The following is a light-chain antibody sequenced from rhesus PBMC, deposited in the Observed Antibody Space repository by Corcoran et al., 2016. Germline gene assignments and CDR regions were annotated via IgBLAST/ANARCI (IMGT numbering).Light chain of an antibody. V-gene: IGKV3-42*03. CDR3: QQCSNWYS. J-gene: IGKJ2*01. CDR2: GAS. Sequence: EIVMTQSPATLSLSPGEGATLSCRARQSVRSNLAWYQQKPGQAPRLLIYGASNRATGIPDRFSCSGSGTEFPLDMKDREPEYFAVYFCQQCSNWYSFGQGTKVEIK. CDR1: QSVRSN.